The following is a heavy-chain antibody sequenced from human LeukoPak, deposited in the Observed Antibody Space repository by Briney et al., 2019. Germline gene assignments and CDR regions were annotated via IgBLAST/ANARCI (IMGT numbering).Heavy chain of an antibody. V-gene: IGHV1-18*01. D-gene: IGHD4-23*01. J-gene: IGHJ4*02. Sequence: ASVKVSCKASGYTFTSYGISWVRQAPEQGLEWMGWISAYNGNTNYAQKLQGRVTMTTDTSTSTAYMELRSLRSDDTAVYYCARDYGGNPPLSYFDYWGQGTLVTVSS. CDR3: ARDYGGNPPLSYFDY. CDR1: GYTFTSYG. CDR2: ISAYNGNT.